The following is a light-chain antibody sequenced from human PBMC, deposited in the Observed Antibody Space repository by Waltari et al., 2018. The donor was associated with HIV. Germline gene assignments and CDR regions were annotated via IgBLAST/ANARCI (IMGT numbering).Light chain of an antibody. Sequence: QPPLTQSRSVSGSPGQSITISCTGTSNDVGAYNYVSWYQQHPGRAPKLLIFDLNRRPSGVPDRFSGFKSGNTASLTISGLQAEDEADYYCCSSAGRYTFVFGTGTKVTVL. CDR1: SNDVGAYNY. CDR2: DLN. CDR3: CSSAGRYTFV. J-gene: IGLJ1*01. V-gene: IGLV2-11*01.